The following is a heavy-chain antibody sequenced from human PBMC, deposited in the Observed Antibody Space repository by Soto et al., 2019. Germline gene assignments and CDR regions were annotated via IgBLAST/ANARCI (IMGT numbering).Heavy chain of an antibody. CDR3: VRNFDS. CDR1: GESFSGYY. V-gene: IGHV4-34*01. J-gene: IGHJ4*02. Sequence: QVQLQQWGAGLLKPSETLSLTCAIYGESFSGYYWGWIRQPPGKGLEWIGDVNHSGTTNYNPSLXSXATISVDTSKNQFSLKLSSVTAADTAVYFCVRNFDSWGQGTLVTVSS. CDR2: VNHSGTT.